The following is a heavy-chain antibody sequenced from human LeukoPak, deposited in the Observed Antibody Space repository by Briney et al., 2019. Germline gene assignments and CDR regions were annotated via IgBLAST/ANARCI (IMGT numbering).Heavy chain of an antibody. CDR1: GFTFTNYW. CDR3: AREWY. J-gene: IGHJ4*02. V-gene: IGHV3-7*01. Sequence: GGSLRLSCAASGFTFTNYWMSWVRQAPGKGLEWVASLKYDGSEKYYVDSVKGRFTISRDNAENSLYLQMNSLRAEDTAVYYCAREWYWGQGTLVTVSS. CDR2: LKYDGSEK.